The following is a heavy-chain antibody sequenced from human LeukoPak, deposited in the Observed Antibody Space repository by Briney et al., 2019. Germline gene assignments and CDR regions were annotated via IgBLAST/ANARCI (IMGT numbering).Heavy chain of an antibody. CDR1: GFTFSSYS. Sequence: PGGSLRLSCAASGFTFSSYSMSWIRQPPGKGLEWIGEINHSGSTNYNPSLKSRVTISVDTSKNQFSLKLSSVTAADTAVYYCARKGQQWLVRRTFFDYWGQGTLVTVSS. CDR3: ARKGQQWLVRRTFFDY. J-gene: IGHJ4*02. V-gene: IGHV4-34*01. CDR2: INHSGST. D-gene: IGHD6-19*01.